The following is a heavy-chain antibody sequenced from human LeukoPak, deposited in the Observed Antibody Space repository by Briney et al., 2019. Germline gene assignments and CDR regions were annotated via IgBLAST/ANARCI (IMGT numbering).Heavy chain of an antibody. V-gene: IGHV1-2*06. D-gene: IGHD7-27*01. CDR1: GYTFIHYF. CDR2: INSNSGVT. Sequence: ASVKVSCKASGYTFIHYFIHWVRQAPGQGLEWMGRINSNSGVTEYTQKLQGSVTMTRDTSITTVYMELSSLTSDDTAVYYCARDLSSTSNWELDYWGQGTLVTVAS. J-gene: IGHJ4*02. CDR3: ARDLSSTSNWELDY.